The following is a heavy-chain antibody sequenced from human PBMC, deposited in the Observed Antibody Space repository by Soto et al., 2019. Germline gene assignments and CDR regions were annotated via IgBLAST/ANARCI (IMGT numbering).Heavy chain of an antibody. J-gene: IGHJ3*02. V-gene: IGHV1-69*01. CDR1: GGTFSSYA. Sequence: QVQLVQSGAEVKKPGSSVKVSCKASGGTFSSYAISWVRQAPGQGLEWMGGIIPNFGTANYAQKFQGRVTITADESTSTAYMELSSLRSEDTAVYYCARGPYDSSGYYEDAFEIWGQGTMVTVSS. D-gene: IGHD3-22*01. CDR3: ARGPYDSSGYYEDAFEI. CDR2: IIPNFGTA.